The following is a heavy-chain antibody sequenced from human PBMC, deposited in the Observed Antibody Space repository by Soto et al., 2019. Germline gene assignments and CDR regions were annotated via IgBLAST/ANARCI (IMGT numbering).Heavy chain of an antibody. CDR2: ICYSGTS. J-gene: IGHJ1*01. CDR1: SGSMYSGGYY. V-gene: IGHV4-31*03. Sequence: SETLSLTCTVSSGSMYSGGYYWSWLRKHPGKGLEWIGFICYSGTSYYNPSLQSRVTIFVDPSKNQFSLRLPSVTAADKAVYSCARARAFVTRGWFGSWGKGPLVTVSS. CDR3: ARARAFVTRGWFGS. D-gene: IGHD3-10*01.